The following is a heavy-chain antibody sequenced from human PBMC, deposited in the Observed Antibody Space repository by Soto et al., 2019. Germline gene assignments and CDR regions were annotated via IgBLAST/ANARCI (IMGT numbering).Heavy chain of an antibody. V-gene: IGHV3-23*01. D-gene: IGHD3-3*01. J-gene: IGHJ6*03. CDR1: GFTFSSYA. CDR3: AKGPFWSGPDEDYYYYYMDV. Sequence: GGSLRLSCAASGFTFSSYAMSWVRQAPGKGLEWVSAISGSGGSTYYADSVKGRFTISRDNSKNTLYLQMNSLRAEDTAVYYCAKGPFWSGPDEDYYYYYMDVWGKGTTVTVSS. CDR2: ISGSGGST.